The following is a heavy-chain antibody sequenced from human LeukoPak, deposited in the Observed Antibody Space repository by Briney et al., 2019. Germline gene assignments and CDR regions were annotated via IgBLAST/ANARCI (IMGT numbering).Heavy chain of an antibody. CDR3: ASSPGASSGYPDY. J-gene: IGHJ4*02. CDR2: INHSGNT. V-gene: IGHV4-34*01. D-gene: IGHD3-22*01. CDR1: GGSFSGYY. Sequence: SETLSLTCAVYGGSFSGYYWSWIRQPPGKGLEWIGEINHSGNTNYNPSLKSRVTISVDTSKKQFSLKVTSVTAADTAVYYCASSPGASSGYPDYWGKGTLVTVSS.